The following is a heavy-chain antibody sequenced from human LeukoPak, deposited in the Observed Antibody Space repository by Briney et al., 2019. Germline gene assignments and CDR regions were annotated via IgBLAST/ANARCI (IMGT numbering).Heavy chain of an antibody. V-gene: IGHV3-23*01. CDR2: ISGSGGST. CDR3: ARGRWLLDY. Sequence: GGSLRLSCAASGFTFSSYGMSWVRQAPGKGLEWVSAISGSGGSTYYADSVKGRFTISRDNAKNTLYLQMNSLRAEDTAVYYCARGRWLLDYWGQGTLVTVSS. J-gene: IGHJ4*02. D-gene: IGHD5-24*01. CDR1: GFTFSSYG.